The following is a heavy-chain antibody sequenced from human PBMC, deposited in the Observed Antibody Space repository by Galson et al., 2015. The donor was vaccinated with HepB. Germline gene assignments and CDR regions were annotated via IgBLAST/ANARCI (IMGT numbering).Heavy chain of an antibody. D-gene: IGHD6-13*01. J-gene: IGHJ4*02. V-gene: IGHV3-30*18. CDR1: GFTFSSYG. CDR3: AKDAGWGIAAAGYFDY. Sequence: SLRLSCAASGFTFSSYGMHWVRQAPGKGLEWVAVISYDGSNKYYADSVKGRFTISRDNSKNTLYLQMNSLRAEDTAVYYCAKDAGWGIAAAGYFDYWGQGTLVTVSS. CDR2: ISYDGSNK.